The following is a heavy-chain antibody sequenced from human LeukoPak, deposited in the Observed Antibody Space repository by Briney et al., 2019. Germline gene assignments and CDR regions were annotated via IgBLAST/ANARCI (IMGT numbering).Heavy chain of an antibody. D-gene: IGHD3-10*02. CDR1: GFTFSSYA. J-gene: IGHJ4*02. Sequence: TGGSLRLSCAASGFTFSSYAMSWVRQAPGKGLEWVSAISGSGGSTYYADSVKGRFTISRDNSKNTLYLQMNSLRAEDTAVYYCAKDPSGRTMPGEDYWGQGTLVTVSS. V-gene: IGHV3-23*01. CDR2: ISGSGGST. CDR3: AKDPSGRTMPGEDY.